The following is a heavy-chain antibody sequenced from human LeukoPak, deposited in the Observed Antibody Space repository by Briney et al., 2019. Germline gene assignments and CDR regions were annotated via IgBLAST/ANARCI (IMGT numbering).Heavy chain of an antibody. V-gene: IGHV3-30*18. CDR1: GFTFSSYG. CDR2: ISYDGSNK. CDR3: AKGYYDSSVFDY. D-gene: IGHD3-22*01. J-gene: IGHJ4*02. Sequence: PGRSLRLSCAASGFTFSSYGMHWVRQAPGKGLEWVAVISYDGSNKYYADSVKGRFTISRDNSKNTLYLQMNSLRAEDTAVYYWAKGYYDSSVFDYWGQGTLVSVSS.